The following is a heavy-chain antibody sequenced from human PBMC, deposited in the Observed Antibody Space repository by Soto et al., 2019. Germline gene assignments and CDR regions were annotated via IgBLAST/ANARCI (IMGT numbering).Heavy chain of an antibody. D-gene: IGHD4-17*01. CDR3: ARQDNTGYFDY. Sequence: QLQLQESGPGLVKPSETLSLTCTVSGGSISSSSYYWGWIRQPPGKGLEWIGSIYYSGSTYYNPSLKSRVTISVDTSKNQFSLKLSSVTAADTAVYYCARQDNTGYFDYWGQGTLVTVSS. CDR2: IYYSGST. V-gene: IGHV4-39*01. CDR1: GGSISSSSYY. J-gene: IGHJ4*02.